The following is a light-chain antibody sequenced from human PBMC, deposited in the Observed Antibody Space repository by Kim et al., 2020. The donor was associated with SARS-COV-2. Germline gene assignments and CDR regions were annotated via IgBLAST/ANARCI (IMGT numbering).Light chain of an antibody. CDR2: YDS. CDR1: NIGSKS. V-gene: IGLV3-21*04. CDR3: QVWDSSSDHWV. Sequence: AAGKTARITCGGNNIGSKSVHWYQQKPGQAPVLVIYYDSDRPSGIPEGFSGSNSGNTATLTISRVEAGDEADYYCQVWDSSSDHWVFGGGTKLTVL. J-gene: IGLJ3*02.